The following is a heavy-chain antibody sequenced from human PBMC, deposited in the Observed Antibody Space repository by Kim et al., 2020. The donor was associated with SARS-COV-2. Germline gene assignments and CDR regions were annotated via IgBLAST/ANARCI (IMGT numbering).Heavy chain of an antibody. CDR2: IIPILGIA. D-gene: IGHD3-22*01. V-gene: IGHV1-69*04. CDR1: GGTFSSYA. CDR3: ARGGYDSSGYSLDY. Sequence: SVKVSCKASGGTFSSYAISWVRQAPGQGLEWMGRIIPILGIANYAQKFQGRVTITADKSTSTAYMELSSLRSEDTAVYYCARGGYDSSGYSLDYWGQGPLVTVSS. J-gene: IGHJ4*02.